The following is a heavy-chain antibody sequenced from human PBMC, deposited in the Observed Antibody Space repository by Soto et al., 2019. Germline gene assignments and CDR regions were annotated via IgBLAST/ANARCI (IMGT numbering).Heavy chain of an antibody. V-gene: IGHV4-59*01. J-gene: IGHJ4*02. CDR2: IYYSGST. D-gene: IGHD3-16*01. Sequence: QVQLQESGPGLVKPSETLSLTCVVSGGSLSSYYWSWIRQPPGKGLEWIGYIYYSGSTNYNPSLNSRVTISVDTSKNQFSLNLSSVAAADTAVYYCASTWGSTNDYWGRGTLVTVSS. CDR1: GGSLSSYY. CDR3: ASTWGSTNDY.